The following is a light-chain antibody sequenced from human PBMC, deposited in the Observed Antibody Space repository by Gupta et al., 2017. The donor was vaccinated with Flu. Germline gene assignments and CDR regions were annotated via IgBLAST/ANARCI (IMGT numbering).Light chain of an antibody. CDR3: QHRSVWPPGAT. J-gene: IGKJ1*01. Sequence: ALSQSPASLSLSPGDRATLSCRASQSIGASLAWYRLKPGQPPRLLIYDASSKPPGIPARFSGSGSGTDFTLTIRSLEPEDFAVYYCQHRSVWPPGATFGQGTKVEIK. V-gene: IGKV3-11*01. CDR1: QSIGAS. CDR2: DAS.